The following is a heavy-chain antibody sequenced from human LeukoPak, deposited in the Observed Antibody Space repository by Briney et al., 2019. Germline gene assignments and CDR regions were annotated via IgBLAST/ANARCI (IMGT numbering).Heavy chain of an antibody. D-gene: IGHD3-16*02. CDR3: AKVEDYDYVWGSYRYFDP. Sequence: PGGSLRLSCAASGFTFSSYAMSWVRQAPGKGLEWVSAISGSGGSTYYADSVKGRFTISRDNSKNTLYLQMNSLGAEDTAVYYCAKVEDYDYVWGSYRYFDPWDQGTLVTVSS. J-gene: IGHJ5*02. V-gene: IGHV3-23*01. CDR2: ISGSGGST. CDR1: GFTFSSYA.